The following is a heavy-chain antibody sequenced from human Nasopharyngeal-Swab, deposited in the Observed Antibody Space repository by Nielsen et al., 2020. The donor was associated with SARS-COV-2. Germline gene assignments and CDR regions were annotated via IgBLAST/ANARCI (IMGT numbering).Heavy chain of an antibody. CDR2: INEDGSEK. V-gene: IGHV3-7*01. CDR3: ARGGYCSSTSCDTYYYYGMDV. Sequence: GVLKISCAASGFTFSSYWMSWVRQAPGKGLEWVANINEDGSEKYYVDSVKGRFTISRDNAKNSLYLQMNSLRAEDTAVYYCARGGYCSSTSCDTYYYYGMDVWGQGTTVTVSS. J-gene: IGHJ6*02. CDR1: GFTFSSYW. D-gene: IGHD2-2*02.